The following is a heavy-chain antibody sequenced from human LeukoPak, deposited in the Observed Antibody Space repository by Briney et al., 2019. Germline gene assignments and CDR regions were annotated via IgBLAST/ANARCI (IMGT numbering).Heavy chain of an antibody. V-gene: IGHV4-39*07. CDR3: ARDTNWNQGHYFDY. D-gene: IGHD1-1*01. Sequence: PSETLSLTCTVSGGSISSSSYYWGWIRQPPGKGLEWIGSIYYSGSTYYNPSLKSRVTISVDTSKNQFSLKLSSVTAADTAVYYCARDTNWNQGHYFDYWGQGTLVTVSS. J-gene: IGHJ4*02. CDR2: IYYSGST. CDR1: GGSISSSSYY.